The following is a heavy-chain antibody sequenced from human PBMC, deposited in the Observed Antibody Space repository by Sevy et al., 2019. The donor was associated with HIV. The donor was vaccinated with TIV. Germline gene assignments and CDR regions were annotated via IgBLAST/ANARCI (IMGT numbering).Heavy chain of an antibody. CDR2: NYTSGYT. V-gene: IGHV4-61*02. CDR3: ARGGAITSFDHYYMDV. CDR1: GGSISSGGSY. Sequence: SETLSLTCTVSGGSISSGGSYWSWIRQPAGKGLEWIGRNYTSGYTNYNPSLKGRITMTVDTSKNQFSLKLSCVTAEDTAVYYCARGGAITSFDHYYMDVWGKGTTVTVSS. J-gene: IGHJ6*03. D-gene: IGHD5-12*01.